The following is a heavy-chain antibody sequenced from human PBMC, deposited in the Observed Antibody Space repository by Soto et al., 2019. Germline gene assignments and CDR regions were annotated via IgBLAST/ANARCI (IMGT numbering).Heavy chain of an antibody. Sequence: PGESLKISCKGSGYSFTNYWIGWVRQIPGKGLEWMGIIYPGDSDTRYSPSFQGQVTISADKSISTASLQWSSLKASDTAMYYCARTSAAGKYYYGMDVWGQGTTVTVSS. D-gene: IGHD6-13*01. CDR3: ARTSAAGKYYYGMDV. CDR1: GYSFTNYW. CDR2: IYPGDSDT. J-gene: IGHJ6*02. V-gene: IGHV5-51*01.